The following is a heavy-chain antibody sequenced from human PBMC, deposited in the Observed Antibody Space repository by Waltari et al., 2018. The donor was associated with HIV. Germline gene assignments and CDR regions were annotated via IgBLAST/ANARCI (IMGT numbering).Heavy chain of an antibody. CDR2: ISHQASDP. Sequence: QVQLVQSGPELRRLGASLKVSCKASVYTSSDYFIYWVRQVPGHGLEWVGRISHQASDPNYASMLQDRVTVTRERSLFTAYLGLSGLTPDAAVIYNSAREIFATRSFEGMLDFWGQGTRVSVSS. J-gene: IGHJ4*02. CDR3: AREIFATRSFEGMLDF. D-gene: IGHD2-8*01. CDR1: VYTSSDYF. V-gene: IGHV1-2*05.